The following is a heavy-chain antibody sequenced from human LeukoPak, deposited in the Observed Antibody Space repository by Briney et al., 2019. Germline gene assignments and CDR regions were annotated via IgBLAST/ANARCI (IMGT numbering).Heavy chain of an antibody. D-gene: IGHD6-13*01. CDR1: GFTFSTYA. V-gene: IGHV3-30*18. J-gene: IGHJ4*02. CDR3: AKGSRSSSWSNFDY. CDR2: ISYDGSDK. Sequence: GGSLRLSCAASGFTFSTYALHWVRQAPGKGLEWVAVISYDGSDKYYADSVKGRITISRDNSKNKVYLQMNSLRAEDTAVYYCAKGSRSSSWSNFDYWGQGTLVTVSS.